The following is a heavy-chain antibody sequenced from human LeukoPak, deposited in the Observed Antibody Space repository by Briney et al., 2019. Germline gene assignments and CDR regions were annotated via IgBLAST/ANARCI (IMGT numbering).Heavy chain of an antibody. V-gene: IGHV3-33*01. CDR2: IWYDGSNV. J-gene: IGHJ6*03. CDR3: ARDVTRTYYYMDV. Sequence: GRSLRLSCAASGFTFNSYGMHWVRHAPGKGLEWVAVIWYDGSNVYYADSLKGRFTISRDNSKNTLYLQMNSLRAEDTAVYYCARDVTRTYYYMDVWGKGTTVTVSS. D-gene: IGHD1-7*01. CDR1: GFTFNSYG.